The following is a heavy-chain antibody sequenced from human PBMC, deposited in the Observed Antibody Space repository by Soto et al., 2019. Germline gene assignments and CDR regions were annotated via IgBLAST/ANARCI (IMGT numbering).Heavy chain of an antibody. CDR1: GDTFTIFA. Sequence: SVKVSCKASGDTFTIFAISWVRQAPGQGLEWMGGIIPTIGTTNYAQRFQGRITITGDESTGTAYMELSSLKSEDTAVYYCARDLGSGYDPGDYWGQG. V-gene: IGHV1-69*13. CDR3: ARDLGSGYDPGDY. J-gene: IGHJ4*02. D-gene: IGHD5-12*01. CDR2: IIPTIGTT.